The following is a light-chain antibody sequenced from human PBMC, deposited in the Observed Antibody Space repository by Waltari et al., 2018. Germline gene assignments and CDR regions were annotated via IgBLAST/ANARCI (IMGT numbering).Light chain of an antibody. J-gene: IGLJ3*02. CDR2: VNSDGTH. CDR1: SGHSSNI. V-gene: IGLV4-69*01. CDR3: RTGGHGTWV. Sequence: QLVLTQSPSASASLGASIKLTCTLSSGHSSNIIAWLQQQPEKGPRYLLKVNSDGTHRKGDGIPDLFSGSSAGAERDLTSANLQSEDEADYYCRTGGHGTWVFGGGTKVTVL.